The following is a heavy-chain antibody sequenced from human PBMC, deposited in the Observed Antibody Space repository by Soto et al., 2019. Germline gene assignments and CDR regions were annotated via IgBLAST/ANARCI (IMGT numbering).Heavy chain of an antibody. Sequence: PGGSLRLSCAASGFTVSSNYMSWVRQAPGKGLEWVSVIYSGGSTYYADSVKGRFTISRDNSKNTLYLQMNSLRAEDTAVYYCARVVVPAAMPLDAFDIWGQGTMVTVSS. J-gene: IGHJ3*02. V-gene: IGHV3-66*01. CDR3: ARVVVPAAMPLDAFDI. D-gene: IGHD2-2*01. CDR1: GFTVSSNY. CDR2: IYSGGST.